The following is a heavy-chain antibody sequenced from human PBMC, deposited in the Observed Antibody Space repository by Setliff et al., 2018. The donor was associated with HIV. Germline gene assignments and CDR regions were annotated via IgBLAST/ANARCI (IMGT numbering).Heavy chain of an antibody. V-gene: IGHV1-18*01. Sequence: ASVKVSCKASRYTFTSYGITWGRQAPGQGLEWMGGISAYNGNTKYAQKFQDRVTMTTDTSTNIAYMVLRSLRSADTAVYYCARGDTTDRYYFDYWGHGTLVTVSS. CDR1: RYTFTSYG. CDR2: ISAYNGNT. D-gene: IGHD1-26*01. CDR3: ARGDTTDRYYFDY. J-gene: IGHJ4*01.